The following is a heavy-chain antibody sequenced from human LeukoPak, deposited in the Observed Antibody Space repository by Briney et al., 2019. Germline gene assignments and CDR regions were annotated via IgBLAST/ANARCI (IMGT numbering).Heavy chain of an antibody. Sequence: GGSLRLSCAASGFTFSSYWMSWVRQAPGKGLEWVANIKQDGSERYYVDSVKGRFTIFKDNAKNSLYLQMNSLRAEDTAVYYCARTDGCRSYYFDYWGQGTLVTVSS. J-gene: IGHJ4*02. D-gene: IGHD5-24*01. V-gene: IGHV3-7*01. CDR1: GFTFSSYW. CDR2: IKQDGSER. CDR3: ARTDGCRSYYFDY.